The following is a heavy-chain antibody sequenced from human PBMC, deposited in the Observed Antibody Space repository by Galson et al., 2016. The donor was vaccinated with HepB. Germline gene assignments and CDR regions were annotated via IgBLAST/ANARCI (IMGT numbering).Heavy chain of an antibody. CDR1: GDSIRSTGHS. V-gene: IGHV4-39*01. CDR2: IYYTGNT. D-gene: IGHD2-2*01. CDR3: ARQVVVPAVIAHFAPCLDY. J-gene: IGHJ4*02. Sequence: SETLSLTCSVSGDSIRSTGHSWAWIRQPPGKGLEWIGNIYYTGNTFYNSSLQSRVSISEDTSNNHFSLTLTSVTASDTAIYYCARQVVVPAVIAHFAPCLDYWGQGTVVTVSS.